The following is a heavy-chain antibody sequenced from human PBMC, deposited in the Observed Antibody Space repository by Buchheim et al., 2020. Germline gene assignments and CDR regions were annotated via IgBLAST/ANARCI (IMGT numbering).Heavy chain of an antibody. Sequence: QVQLVESGGGVVQPGRSLRLSCAASGFTFSSYGMHWVRQAPGKGLEWVAVISYDGSNKYCADSVKGRFTISRDNSKNTLYLQMNSLRPEDTAVYYCAKVGVASGSIAVAGTWYYYGMDVWGQGTT. D-gene: IGHD6-19*01. CDR2: ISYDGSNK. J-gene: IGHJ6*02. CDR3: AKVGVASGSIAVAGTWYYYGMDV. CDR1: GFTFSSYG. V-gene: IGHV3-30*18.